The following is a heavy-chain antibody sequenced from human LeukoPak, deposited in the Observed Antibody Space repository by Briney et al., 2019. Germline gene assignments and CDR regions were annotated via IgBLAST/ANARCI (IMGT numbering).Heavy chain of an antibody. CDR2: ISGSGDYT. D-gene: IGHD6-13*01. Sequence: PGGTLRLSCAASGFTFSSHGMSWVRQAPGKGLEWVSTISGSGDYTYYADSVKGRFTISRDNSKNTLYLQMNSLKPEDTAVYYCARVAEAAAFDSWGQGTLVTVSS. CDR3: ARVAEAAAFDS. CDR1: GFTFSSHG. J-gene: IGHJ4*02. V-gene: IGHV3-23*01.